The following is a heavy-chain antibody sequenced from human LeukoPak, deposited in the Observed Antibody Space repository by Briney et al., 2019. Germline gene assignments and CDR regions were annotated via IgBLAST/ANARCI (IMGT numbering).Heavy chain of an antibody. CDR3: ARDRGYCSSTSCYTGFVFDY. V-gene: IGHV4-59*12. D-gene: IGHD2-2*02. CDR1: GGSISSYY. CDR2: IYYSGST. J-gene: IGHJ4*02. Sequence: SETLSLTCTVSGGSISSYYWSWIRQPPGKGLEWIGYIYYSGSTNYNPSLKSRVTISVDTSKNQFSLKLSSVTAADTAVYYCARDRGYCSSTSCYTGFVFDYWGQGTLVTVSS.